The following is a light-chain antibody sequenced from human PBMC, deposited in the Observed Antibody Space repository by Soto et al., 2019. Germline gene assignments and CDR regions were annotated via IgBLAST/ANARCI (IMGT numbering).Light chain of an antibody. CDR2: GAS. J-gene: IGKJ4*01. CDR3: QQYGSSPRT. CDR1: QSVSSNY. V-gene: IGKV3-20*01. Sequence: EIVLTQSPGTLSLSPGERATLSCRASQSVSSNYLAWYRQKPGQAPRLLIYGASSRATGIPDRFSGSGSGTDFTLTISRLEPEDFAVYFCQQYGSSPRTFGGGTKVEIK.